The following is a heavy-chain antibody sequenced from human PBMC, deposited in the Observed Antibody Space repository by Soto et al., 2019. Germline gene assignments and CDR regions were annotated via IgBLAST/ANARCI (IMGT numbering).Heavy chain of an antibody. J-gene: IGHJ3*02. CDR2: MYSTGSA. V-gene: IGHV4-4*07. D-gene: IGHD3-10*01. CDR3: ARDFHYYGSESSPPFDI. Sequence: QVQLQESGPGLVKPSETLSLTCSVSGGSISSFYWSWIRQAAGKGLEWIGRMYSTGSANYNPSLKSRVSMSVDTSKNQFSLKLSSVTAADTAVYYCARDFHYYGSESSPPFDIWGQGTMVTVSS. CDR1: GGSISSFY.